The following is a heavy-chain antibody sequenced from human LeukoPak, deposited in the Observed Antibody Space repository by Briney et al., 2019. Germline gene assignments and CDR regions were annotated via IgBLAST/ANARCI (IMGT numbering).Heavy chain of an antibody. V-gene: IGHV3-30*03. CDR2: ISYDGNNK. J-gene: IGHJ4*02. CDR3: ARDPLNRRWGSYYFDY. D-gene: IGHD7-27*01. Sequence: GGSLRLSCAASGFTFSDYAMHWVRQAPGKGLEWVAVISYDGNNKEYADSVKGRFTISRDNLKSTVTLQVNSLRGEDTAVFYCARDPLNRRWGSYYFDYWGQGTLVTVSS. CDR1: GFTFSDYA.